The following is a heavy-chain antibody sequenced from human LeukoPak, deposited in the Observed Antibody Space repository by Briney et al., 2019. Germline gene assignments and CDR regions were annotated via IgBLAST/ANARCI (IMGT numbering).Heavy chain of an antibody. D-gene: IGHD1-26*01. CDR1: GYHLIRYW. V-gene: IGHV5-51*01. CDR2: IYPGDSDT. J-gene: IGHJ3*02. CDR3: SRSRAPEADDAFDR. Sequence: GESLKIPGNDSGYHLIRYWLGWVRQLPGEGVEWMRIIYPGDSDTRYSPSSQGQVTISADKANNTAYLQWGSRQAPDTAMYYCSRSRAPEADDAFDRWGQGRKVAV.